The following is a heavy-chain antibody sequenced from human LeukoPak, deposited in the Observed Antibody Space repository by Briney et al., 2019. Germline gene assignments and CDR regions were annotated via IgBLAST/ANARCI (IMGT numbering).Heavy chain of an antibody. CDR2: IYYSGST. J-gene: IGHJ4*01. V-gene: IGHV4-59*08. CDR3: ARHMGLGYTYFYPYFDY. Sequence: SETLSLTCTVSGGSISRYYWSWIRQPPGKGLEWIGYIYYSGSTNYNPSLKSRVTISVDTSKNQFSLKLSSVTAADTAVYYCARHMGLGYTYFYPYFDYWGKGTLVTVSS. CDR1: GGSISRYY. D-gene: IGHD1-1*01.